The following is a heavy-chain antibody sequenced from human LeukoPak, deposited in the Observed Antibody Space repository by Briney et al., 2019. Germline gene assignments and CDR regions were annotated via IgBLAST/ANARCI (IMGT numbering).Heavy chain of an antibody. D-gene: IGHD2-2*01. CDR3: ARGVPGTYYHYYMDD. Sequence: ASVKVSCKASGYTFTGYYMHWVRQAPGQGLEWMGWINPNSGGTNYAQKFQGRVTMTRDTSITTAYMELTRLRSDDTAVYYCARGVPGTYYHYYMDDWGKGTTVTVSS. CDR1: GYTFTGYY. V-gene: IGHV1-2*02. J-gene: IGHJ6*03. CDR2: INPNSGGT.